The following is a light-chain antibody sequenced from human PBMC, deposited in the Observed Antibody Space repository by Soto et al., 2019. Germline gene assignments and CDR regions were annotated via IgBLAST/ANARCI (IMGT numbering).Light chain of an antibody. CDR3: QLWDTDSDHQV. Sequence: SYELTQPPSVSLAPGQTARITCGGRNIGVKSVHWYQQKPGQAPVLIVFDDSDRPSGIPGRFSGSNSGDTATLTISRVEAGDEADYYCQLWDTDSDHQVFGGGTQLNVL. J-gene: IGLJ3*02. CDR1: NIGVKS. CDR2: DDS. V-gene: IGLV3-21*02.